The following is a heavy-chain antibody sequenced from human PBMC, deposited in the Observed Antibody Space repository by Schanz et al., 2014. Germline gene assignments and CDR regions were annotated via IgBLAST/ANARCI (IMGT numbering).Heavy chain of an antibody. CDR2: IKHDGSVK. CDR1: GFTFSDYW. J-gene: IGHJ4*02. CDR3: AKDAENTAMITDYFDY. Sequence: EVQLLESGGGLVEPGGSLRLSCTASGFTFSDYWMSWVRQAPGKGPEWVANIKHDGSVKDYVDSVEGRFTISRDNSNTTVYLQMNSLRAEATAVYYCAKDAENTAMITDYFDYWGQGTLVTVSS. V-gene: IGHV3-7*05. D-gene: IGHD5-18*01.